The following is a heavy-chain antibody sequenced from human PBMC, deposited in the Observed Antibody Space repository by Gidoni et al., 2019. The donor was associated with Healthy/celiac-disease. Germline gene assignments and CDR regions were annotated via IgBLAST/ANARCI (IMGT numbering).Heavy chain of an antibody. CDR3: AKMGRYYYDSSGYYDALAY. Sequence: VQLLESGGGLVQPGGSLRLSCAASGFTFSSYAMSWVRQAPGKGREWVSAISGSGGSTYYADSVKGRFTISRDNSKNTLYLQMNSLRAEDTAVYYCAKMGRYYYDSSGYYDALAYWGQGTLVTVSS. CDR2: ISGSGGST. J-gene: IGHJ4*02. CDR1: GFTFSSYA. D-gene: IGHD3-22*01. V-gene: IGHV3-23*01.